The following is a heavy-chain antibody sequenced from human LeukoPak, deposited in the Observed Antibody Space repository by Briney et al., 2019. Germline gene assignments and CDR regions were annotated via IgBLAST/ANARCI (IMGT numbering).Heavy chain of an antibody. J-gene: IGHJ4*02. CDR1: GGTFSSYA. V-gene: IGHV1-69*06. D-gene: IGHD6-13*01. Sequence: ASVKVSCKASGGTFSSYAISWVRQAPGQGLEWMGGIIPIFGTANYAQKFQGRVTITADKSTSTAYMELSSLRPEDTAVYYCARDLVHSSSWYGNFDYWGQGTLVTVSS. CDR3: ARDLVHSSSWYGNFDY. CDR2: IIPIFGTA.